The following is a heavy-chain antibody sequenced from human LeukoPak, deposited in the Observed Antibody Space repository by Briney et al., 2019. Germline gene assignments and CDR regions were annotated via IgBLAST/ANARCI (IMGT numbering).Heavy chain of an antibody. D-gene: IGHD2-2*01. V-gene: IGHV3-21*01. Sequence: GPLRLSCAASGFTFSSYSMNWVRQAPGKGLEWVSSISSSSSYIYYADSVKGRFTISRDNAKNSLYLQMNSLRAEDTAVYYCARGDSSAAMPRNPWGQGTLVTVSS. CDR1: GFTFSSYS. CDR3: ARGDSSAAMPRNP. J-gene: IGHJ5*02. CDR2: ISSSSSYI.